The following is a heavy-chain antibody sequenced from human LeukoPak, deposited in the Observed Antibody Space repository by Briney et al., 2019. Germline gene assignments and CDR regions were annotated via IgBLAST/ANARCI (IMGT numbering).Heavy chain of an antibody. CDR1: GFTFSNYG. D-gene: IGHD3-10*01. V-gene: IGHV3-30*02. CDR2: ISFDGSQK. Sequence: PGGFLRLSCAASGFTFSNYGMHWVRQAAGKGLEWVALISFDGSQKYYADSVKGRFTISRDNSKSTVYLQMNSLRVEDAAVYYCSKDLTSDFGGDLDPWGQGTLVTVSS. CDR3: SKDLTSDFGGDLDP. J-gene: IGHJ5*02.